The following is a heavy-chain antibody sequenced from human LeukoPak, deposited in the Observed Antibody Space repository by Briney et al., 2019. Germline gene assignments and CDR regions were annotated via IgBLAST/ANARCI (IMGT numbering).Heavy chain of an antibody. Sequence: PGGSLRLSCAASGFTFSSYSMNWVRQAPGKGLEWVSSISSSSSYIYYADSVKGRFTISRDNAKNSLYLQMNSLRAEDTAVYYCARISMVRGVIGPFDYWGQGTLVTVSS. J-gene: IGHJ4*02. CDR3: ARISMVRGVIGPFDY. CDR1: GFTFSSYS. D-gene: IGHD3-10*01. CDR2: ISSSSSYI. V-gene: IGHV3-21*01.